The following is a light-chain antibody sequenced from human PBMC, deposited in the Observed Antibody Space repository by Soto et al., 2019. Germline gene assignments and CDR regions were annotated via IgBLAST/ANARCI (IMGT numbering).Light chain of an antibody. CDR2: DDS. V-gene: IGLV2-23*01. Sequence: QSALTQPASVSGSPGQSITISCTGTSSDVGSFDLVSWHQQHPGKVPKLMIYDDSERPSGVSTRFSGSTSGNTASLTISGLQAEDEADYYCSSYAGSNTWVFGGGTKVTVL. CDR3: SSYAGSNTWV. CDR1: SSDVGSFDL. J-gene: IGLJ3*02.